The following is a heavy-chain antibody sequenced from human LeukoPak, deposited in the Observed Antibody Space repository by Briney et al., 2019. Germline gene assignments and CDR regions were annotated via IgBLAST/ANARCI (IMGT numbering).Heavy chain of an antibody. CDR2: INHSGST. CDR1: GGSFSGYY. V-gene: IGHV4-34*01. J-gene: IGHJ2*01. CDR3: ARTGDPSSSWFLWYFDL. Sequence: SETLSLTCAVYGGSFSGYYWSWIRQPPGKGLEWIGEINHSGSTNYNPSLKSRVTISVDTSKNQFSLKLSSVTAVDTAVYYCARTGDPSSSWFLWYFDLWGRGTLVTVSS. D-gene: IGHD6-13*01.